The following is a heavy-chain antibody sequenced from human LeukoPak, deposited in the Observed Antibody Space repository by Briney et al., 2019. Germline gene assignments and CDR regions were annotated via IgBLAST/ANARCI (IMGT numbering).Heavy chain of an antibody. CDR1: GFTFDDYA. Sequence: QPGGSLRLSCAASGFTFDDYAMHWVRQAPGKGLKWVSLISGDGGSTYYADSVKGRFTISRDNSKNSLYLQMNSLRAEDTALYYCAKDYLPEGYCSGGSCYTVFDYWGQGTVVTVSS. J-gene: IGHJ4*02. V-gene: IGHV3-43*02. D-gene: IGHD2-15*01. CDR3: AKDYLPEGYCSGGSCYTVFDY. CDR2: ISGDGGST.